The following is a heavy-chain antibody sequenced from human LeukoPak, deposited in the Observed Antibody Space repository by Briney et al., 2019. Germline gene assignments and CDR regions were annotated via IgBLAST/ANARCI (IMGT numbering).Heavy chain of an antibody. Sequence: GGSLRLSCAASGFTFSSYSMNWVRQAPGKGLEWVSSISSSSSYIYYADSVKGRFTISRDNAKNSLYLQMNSLRAEDTAVYYCARGDYDSSGYPTATDYWGQGTLVTVSS. J-gene: IGHJ4*02. V-gene: IGHV3-21*01. CDR1: GFTFSSYS. CDR3: ARGDYDSSGYPTATDY. D-gene: IGHD3-22*01. CDR2: ISSSSSYI.